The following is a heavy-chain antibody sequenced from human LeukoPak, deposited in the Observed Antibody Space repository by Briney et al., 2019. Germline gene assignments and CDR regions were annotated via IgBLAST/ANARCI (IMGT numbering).Heavy chain of an antibody. D-gene: IGHD3-22*01. CDR1: GGSISSGNYY. V-gene: IGHV4-61*02. J-gene: IGHJ5*02. Sequence: SQTLSLTCTVSGGSISSGNYYWIWIRQPAGKGLEYIGRIYTSGGTRGSTYYNPSLKSRVTISVDTSKNQFSLKLTSVTAADTAVYYCAWGDSSGYPFDPWGQGTLVTVSS. CDR2: IYTSGGTRGST. CDR3: AWGDSSGYPFDP.